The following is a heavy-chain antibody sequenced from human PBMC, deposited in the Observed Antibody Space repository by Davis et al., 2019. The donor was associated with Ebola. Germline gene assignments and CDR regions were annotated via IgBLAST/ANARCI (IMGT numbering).Heavy chain of an antibody. CDR2: IYPGDSDT. D-gene: IGHD2-21*01. CDR1: GYSFTSYW. Sequence: GGSLRLSCKGSGYSFTSYWIGWVRQMPGKGLEWMGIIYPGDSDTRYSPSFQGQVTISADKSISTAYLQWSSLKASDTAMYYCARCDRYYYYGMDVWGQGTTVTVSS. V-gene: IGHV5-51*01. J-gene: IGHJ6*02. CDR3: ARCDRYYYYGMDV.